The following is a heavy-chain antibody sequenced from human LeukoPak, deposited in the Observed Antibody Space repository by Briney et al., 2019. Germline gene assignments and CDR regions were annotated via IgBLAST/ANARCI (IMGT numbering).Heavy chain of an antibody. D-gene: IGHD5-12*01. J-gene: IGHJ4*02. CDR2: INPNSGGT. Sequence: GASVKVSCKASGYTFTGYYMHWVRQAPGQGLEWMGWINPNSGGTNYAQKFQGRVTMTRDTSISTAYMELSRLRSDDTAVYYCARDRRYSGYDFGYWGQGTLVTVSS. CDR1: GYTFTGYY. CDR3: ARDRRYSGYDFGY. V-gene: IGHV1-2*02.